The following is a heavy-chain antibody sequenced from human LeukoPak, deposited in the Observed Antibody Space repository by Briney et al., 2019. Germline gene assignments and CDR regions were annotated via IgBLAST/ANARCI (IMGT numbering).Heavy chain of an antibody. CDR2: INSDGSST. J-gene: IGHJ4*02. V-gene: IGHV3-74*01. D-gene: IGHD2-2*01. CDR3: ARANPSKKEMPEYYFDY. Sequence: GGSLRLSCAAPGFTFSSYWMHWVRQAPGKGLVWVSRINSDGSSTSYADSVKGRFTISRDNAKNTLYLQMNSLRAEDTAVYYCARANPSKKEMPEYYFDYWGQGTLVTVSS. CDR1: GFTFSSYW.